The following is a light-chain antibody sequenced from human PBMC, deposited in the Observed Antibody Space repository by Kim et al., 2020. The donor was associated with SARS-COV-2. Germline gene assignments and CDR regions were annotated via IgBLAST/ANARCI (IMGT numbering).Light chain of an antibody. CDR3: AAWDDSLSGFYV. CDR1: SYNIGRNY. V-gene: IGLV1-47*01. J-gene: IGLJ1*01. Sequence: QEVPMSCSGGSYNIGRNYVYWYQQLPGTAPKLLVYRNNQRPSGVPDRITGSKSGTSASLAISGLRSEDEADYYYAAWDDSLSGFYVFGTGTKVTVL. CDR2: RNN.